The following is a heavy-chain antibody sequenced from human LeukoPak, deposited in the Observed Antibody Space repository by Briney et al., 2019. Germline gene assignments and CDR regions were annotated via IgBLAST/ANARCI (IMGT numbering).Heavy chain of an antibody. V-gene: IGHV1-69*13. CDR2: IIPIFGTA. Sequence: ASVKVSCKASGGTFSSYAISWVRQAPGQGLEWMGGIIPIFGTANYAQKFQGRVTITADESTSTAYMELSSLRSEDTAVYYCARSVYEVPPRTGYYYMDVWGKGTTVTVSS. D-gene: IGHD5/OR15-5a*01. CDR3: ARSVYEVPPRTGYYYMDV. J-gene: IGHJ6*03. CDR1: GGTFSSYA.